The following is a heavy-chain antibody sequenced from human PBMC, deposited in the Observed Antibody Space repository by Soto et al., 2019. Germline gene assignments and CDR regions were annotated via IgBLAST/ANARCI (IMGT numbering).Heavy chain of an antibody. J-gene: IGHJ5*02. CDR1: GGSISSGDYY. Sequence: SETLSLTCTVSGGSISSGDYYWSWIRQPPGKGLEWIGYIYYSGSTYYNPSLKSRVTISVDTSKNQFSLKLSSVTAADTAVYYCARDYFAYDHVWGSYRHRGSWFDPWGQGTLVTVSS. D-gene: IGHD3-16*02. CDR2: IYYSGST. V-gene: IGHV4-30-4*01. CDR3: ARDYFAYDHVWGSYRHRGSWFDP.